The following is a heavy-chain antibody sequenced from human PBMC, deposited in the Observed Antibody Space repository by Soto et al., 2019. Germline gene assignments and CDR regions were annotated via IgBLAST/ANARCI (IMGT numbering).Heavy chain of an antibody. Sequence: QVQLVQSGAEVKKPGASVKVSCKASGYTFTSYDTNWVRQATGQGLEWMGWMNPNSGNTGYAQKFQGRVTMTRNTSISTAYMELSSLRSEDTAVYYCASPHGLEYSRYYYGMDVWGQGTTVTVSS. D-gene: IGHD6-6*01. CDR1: GYTFTSYD. CDR3: ASPHGLEYSRYYYGMDV. CDR2: MNPNSGNT. V-gene: IGHV1-8*01. J-gene: IGHJ6*02.